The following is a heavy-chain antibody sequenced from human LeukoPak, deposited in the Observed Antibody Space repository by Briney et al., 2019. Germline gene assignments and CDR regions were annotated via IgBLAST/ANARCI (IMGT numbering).Heavy chain of an antibody. CDR1: GFNFRSYE. CDR2: ISNTDETR. Sequence: GRSLRLSCAASGFNFRSYEMNWVRQAPGKGLEWVSYISNTDETRTYADSVKGRFTISRDNAKNSLHLEMNSLRAEDTATYYCAKPVSGDNMVLDYWGQGTLVTVSS. J-gene: IGHJ4*02. V-gene: IGHV3-48*03. CDR3: AKPVSGDNMVLDY. D-gene: IGHD4-17*01.